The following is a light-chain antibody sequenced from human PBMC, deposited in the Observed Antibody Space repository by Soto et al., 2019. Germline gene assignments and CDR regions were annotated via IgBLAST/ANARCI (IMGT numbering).Light chain of an antibody. CDR3: QQYGSSSWT. CDR2: GTS. J-gene: IGKJ1*01. CDR1: QSVSSSY. Sequence: EIVLTQSPGTLSLSPGERATLSCRASQSVSSSYLAWYQQKPGQAPRLLIYGTSSRATAIPDRFSGSGSGTDFTLTISRLEPVDFAVYYCQQYGSSSWTFGQGTKWIS. V-gene: IGKV3-20*01.